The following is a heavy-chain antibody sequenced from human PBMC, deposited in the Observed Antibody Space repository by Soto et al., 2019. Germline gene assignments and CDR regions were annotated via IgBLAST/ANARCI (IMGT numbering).Heavy chain of an antibody. CDR3: ASTITMIVAYYYGMDV. V-gene: IGHV3-53*01. Sequence: PGGSLRLSCAASGFTVSSNYMSWVRQAPGKGLEWVSVIYSGGSTYYADSVKGRFTISRDNSKNTLYLQMNSLRAEDTAVYYCASTITMIVAYYYGMDVWGQGTTVTVSS. CDR1: GFTVSSNY. D-gene: IGHD3-22*01. CDR2: IYSGGST. J-gene: IGHJ6*02.